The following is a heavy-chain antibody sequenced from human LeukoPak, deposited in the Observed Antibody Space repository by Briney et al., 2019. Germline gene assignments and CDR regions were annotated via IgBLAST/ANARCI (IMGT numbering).Heavy chain of an antibody. D-gene: IGHD3-22*01. V-gene: IGHV4-59*01. CDR2: IYYSGST. CDR3: ARYYYDSSGYPGYFDY. CDR1: GGSISSYY. Sequence: PSETLSLTCTVSGGSISSYYWSWIRQPPGKGLEWIGYIYYSGSTNYNSSLKSRVTISVDTSKNQFSLKLSSVTAADTAVYYCARYYYDSSGYPGYFDYWGQGTLVTVSS. J-gene: IGHJ4*02.